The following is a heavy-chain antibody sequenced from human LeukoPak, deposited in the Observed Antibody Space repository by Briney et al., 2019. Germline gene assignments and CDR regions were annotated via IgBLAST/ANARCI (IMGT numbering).Heavy chain of an antibody. J-gene: IGHJ6*03. CDR2: ISSSGSTI. D-gene: IGHD2-2*01. V-gene: IGHV3-11*04. CDR1: GFTFSDYY. Sequence: PGGSLRLSCAASGFTFSDYYMSWIRQAPGKGLEWVSYISSSGSTIYYADSVKGRFTISRDNAKNSLYLQMNSLRAEDTAVYYCARDHPRYCSSTSCPYYYYYMGVWGKGTTVTVSS. CDR3: ARDHPRYCSSTSCPYYYYYMGV.